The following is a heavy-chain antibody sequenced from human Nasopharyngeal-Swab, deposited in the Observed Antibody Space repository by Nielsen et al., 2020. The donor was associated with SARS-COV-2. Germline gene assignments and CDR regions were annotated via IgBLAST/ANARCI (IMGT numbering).Heavy chain of an antibody. V-gene: IGHV1-69*13. CDR2: IIPIFGTA. J-gene: IGHJ6*03. D-gene: IGHD4-11*01. CDR1: GGTFSSYA. Sequence: SVKVSCKASGGTFSSYAISWVRQAPGQGLEWMGGIIPIFGTANYAQKFQGRVTITADESTSTAYMELSSLGSEDTAVYYCAIMTTVTSYLFYYYYYMDVWGKGTTVTVSS. CDR3: AIMTTVTSYLFYYYYYMDV.